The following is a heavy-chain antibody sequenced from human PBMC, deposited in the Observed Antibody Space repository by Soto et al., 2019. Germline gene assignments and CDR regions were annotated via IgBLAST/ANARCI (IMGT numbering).Heavy chain of an antibody. Sequence: QVQLVQSGAEVKKPGSSVKVSCKASGGTFSSYAISWVRQAPGQGLEWMGGIIPIFGTANDAQKFQGRVTITADESTSTAYMELSSLRSEDTAVYYCARGKPTEGRVDTAMVNDWGQGTLVTVSS. J-gene: IGHJ4*02. V-gene: IGHV1-69*01. CDR1: GGTFSSYA. CDR2: IIPIFGTA. D-gene: IGHD5-18*01. CDR3: ARGKPTEGRVDTAMVND.